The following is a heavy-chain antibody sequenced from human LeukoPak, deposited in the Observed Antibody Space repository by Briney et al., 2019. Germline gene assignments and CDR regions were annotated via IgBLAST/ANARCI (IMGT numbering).Heavy chain of an antibody. Sequence: GGSLRLSCAASGFTFRSYGMQWVRQAPGKGLEWVAIIWYDGSNKYYADSVKGRFTISRDNSKNTLYLQMNSLRAADTAVYYCATLPFWSGYYYYGMDVWGQGTTVTVSS. V-gene: IGHV3-33*01. CDR1: GFTFRSYG. CDR2: IWYDGSNK. D-gene: IGHD3-3*01. J-gene: IGHJ6*02. CDR3: ATLPFWSGYYYYGMDV.